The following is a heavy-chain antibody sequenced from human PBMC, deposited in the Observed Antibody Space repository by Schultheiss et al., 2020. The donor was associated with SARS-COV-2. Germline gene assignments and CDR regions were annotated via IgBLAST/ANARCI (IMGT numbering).Heavy chain of an antibody. J-gene: IGHJ4*02. Sequence: SVKVSCKASGGTFSSYAISWVRQAPGQGLEWMGGIIPIFGTANYAQKFQGRVTITADESTSTAYMELSSVTAADTAVYYCARSGLAGVAATDYWGQGTRVTVSS. CDR3: ARSGLAGVAATDY. V-gene: IGHV1-69*13. CDR1: GGTFSSYA. CDR2: IIPIFGTA. D-gene: IGHD2-15*01.